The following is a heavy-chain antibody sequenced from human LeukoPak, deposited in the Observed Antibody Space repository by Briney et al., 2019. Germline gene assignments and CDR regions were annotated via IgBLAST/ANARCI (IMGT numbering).Heavy chain of an antibody. CDR3: AGRGHRYSRD. D-gene: IGHD2-15*01. CDR1: GGSISSGAYC. V-gene: IGHV4-31*03. J-gene: IGHJ1*01. Sequence: SQTLSLTCTVSGGSISSGAYCWSWIRQRPGKGLEWIGYMYYDGSTYSNPSLKSRLTISVDTSKNQFSLKLSSVTAADTAVYYCAGRGHRYSRDWGQGILVTVSS. CDR2: MYYDGST.